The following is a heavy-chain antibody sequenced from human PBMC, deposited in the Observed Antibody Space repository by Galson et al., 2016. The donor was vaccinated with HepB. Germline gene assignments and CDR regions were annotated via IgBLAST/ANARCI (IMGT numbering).Heavy chain of an antibody. V-gene: IGHV3-30-3*01. Sequence: SLRLSCAASGFTFSRYAVHWVRQVPGKGLEWVSLISYDGSSEYYADSVKGRFTISRDNNKNTLYLQMNSLIGDYTAVYYCARSNSGSYYYYSVMDVWGQGTTVIVSS. CDR3: ARSNSGSYYYYSVMDV. CDR1: GFTFSRYA. D-gene: IGHD1-26*01. J-gene: IGHJ6*02. CDR2: ISYDGSSE.